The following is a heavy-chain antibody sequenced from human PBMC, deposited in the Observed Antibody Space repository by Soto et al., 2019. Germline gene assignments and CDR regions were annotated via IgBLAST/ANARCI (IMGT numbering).Heavy chain of an antibody. V-gene: IGHV3-66*01. D-gene: IGHD4-17*01. CDR2: MYSGGSK. J-gene: IGHJ4*02. Sequence: EVQLVESGGGVVQPGGSLRLSCAASGFTVSSNYMRWVRQAPGKGLEWVSVMYSGGSKYYSDSVKVRFTISRDNAKHTLYLQMKSLRAEDTAVYYCAKGHDYGYYSVDYWGQGTLVTVSS. CDR1: GFTVSSNY. CDR3: AKGHDYGYYSVDY.